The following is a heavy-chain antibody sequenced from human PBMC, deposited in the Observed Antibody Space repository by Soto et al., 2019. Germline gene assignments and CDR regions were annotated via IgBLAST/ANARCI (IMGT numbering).Heavy chain of an antibody. D-gene: IGHD3-10*01. CDR1: GFTFSSYS. CDR3: AKKVNSGPGSQYFDY. Sequence: QPGGSLRLSCAASGFTFSSYSMSWVRQAPEKGLEWVSGFRTSGDGGTTYYADSVKGRFTISRDNSKNMLFLQMNSLRAEDTAIYYCAKKVNSGPGSQYFDYWGQGTLVTVSS. V-gene: IGHV3-23*01. J-gene: IGHJ4*02. CDR2: FRTSGDGGTT.